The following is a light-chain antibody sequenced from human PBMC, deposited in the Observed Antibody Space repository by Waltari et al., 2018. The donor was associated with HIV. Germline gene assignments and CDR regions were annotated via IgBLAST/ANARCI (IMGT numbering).Light chain of an antibody. CDR1: QSISAK. CDR2: EAA. V-gene: IGKV3-15*01. Sequence: EIVMTQSPPTLSVSPGQRVTLSCGASQSISAKVAWYQQRPGQAPRLRIYEAATRPTGIPARFSGSGSGTEFTLTISSLQSEDFAAYFCQQYDSGPRGITFGQGTMLEIK. CDR3: QQYDSGPRGIT. J-gene: IGKJ2*01.